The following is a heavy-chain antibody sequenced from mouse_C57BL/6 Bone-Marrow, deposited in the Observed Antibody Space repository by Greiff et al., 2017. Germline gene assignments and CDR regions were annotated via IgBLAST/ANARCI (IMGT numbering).Heavy chain of an antibody. CDR1: GYTFTSYG. D-gene: IGHD1-1*01. CDR3: ARRRLLRYWYFDV. Sequence: VQLQQSGAELARPGASVKLSCKASGYTFTSYGISWVKQRTGQGLGWIGEIYPRSGNTYYNEKFKGKATLTADKSSSTAYMELRSLTSEDSAVYFCARRRLLRYWYFDVWGTGTTVTVSS. CDR2: IYPRSGNT. V-gene: IGHV1-81*01. J-gene: IGHJ1*03.